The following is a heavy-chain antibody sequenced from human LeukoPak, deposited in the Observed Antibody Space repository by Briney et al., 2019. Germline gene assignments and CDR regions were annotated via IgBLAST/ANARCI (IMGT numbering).Heavy chain of an antibody. D-gene: IGHD3-10*01. CDR2: ISSSSSTT. V-gene: IGHV3-48*01. J-gene: IGHJ3*02. CDR3: ARRGGRGSILDAFDI. Sequence: GGSLRLSCAASGFTFSSYSMNWVRQAPGKGLEWVSYISSSSSTTHYADSVKGRFTISRDNAKNSLYLQMNSLRAEDTAVYYCARRGGRGSILDAFDIWGQGTMVTVSS. CDR1: GFTFSSYS.